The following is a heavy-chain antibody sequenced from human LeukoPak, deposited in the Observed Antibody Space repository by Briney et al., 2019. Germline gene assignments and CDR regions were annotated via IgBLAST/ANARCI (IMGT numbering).Heavy chain of an antibody. D-gene: IGHD3-22*01. J-gene: IGHJ3*02. Sequence: IWXXXSNNYYADSEKGRFTISRDNSKNTLYLQMNSLRAEDTAVYYCARDNYYYDSSGYFDAFDIWGQGTMVTVSS. CDR3: ARDNYYYDSSGYFDAFDI. V-gene: IGHV3-33*01. CDR2: IWXXXSNN.